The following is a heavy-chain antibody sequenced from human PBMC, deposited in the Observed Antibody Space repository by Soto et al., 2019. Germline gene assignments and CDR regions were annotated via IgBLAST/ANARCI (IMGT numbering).Heavy chain of an antibody. V-gene: IGHV3-48*01. CDR2: ISSSSSTI. CDR1: GFTFSSYS. Sequence: EVQLVESGGGLVQPGGSLRLSCAASGFTFSSYSTNWVRKAPGKGLEWVSYISSSSSTIYYADSVKGRFTISRDNAKNSLYLQMNRLRAEDTAVYYCARGAYYYDSSGLSYWGQGTLVTVSS. D-gene: IGHD3-22*01. J-gene: IGHJ4*02. CDR3: ARGAYYYDSSGLSY.